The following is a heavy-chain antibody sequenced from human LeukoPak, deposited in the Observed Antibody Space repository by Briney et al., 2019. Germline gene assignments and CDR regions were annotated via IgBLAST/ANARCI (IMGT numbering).Heavy chain of an antibody. V-gene: IGHV4-34*01. CDR1: GASFTSYY. CDR2: INRTGRT. D-gene: IGHD3-10*01. CDR3: AGWLGERWFDP. J-gene: IGHJ5*02. Sequence: SETLSLTCAVHGASFTSYYWSWLRQSPGKGLDWIGEINRTGRTHYNPSLKSRVTISADTSKNDFSLSLRLISVTAADTAVYYCAGWLGERWFDPWGQGTLVTVSS.